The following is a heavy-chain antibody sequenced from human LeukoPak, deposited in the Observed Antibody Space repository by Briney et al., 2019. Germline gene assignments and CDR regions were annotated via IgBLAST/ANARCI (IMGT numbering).Heavy chain of an antibody. Sequence: GAAVNVSCKASGYTFTANYIHWVRQAPGQGLEWMGWINPNSAATSYAQNFEGRVTMTRDTSMTTHYMELRRLTSDDAAVYYCARGVGSSWFADWGQGTLVTVSS. CDR3: ARGVGSSWFAD. J-gene: IGHJ5*02. CDR2: INPNSAAT. D-gene: IGHD6-13*01. CDR1: GYTFTANY. V-gene: IGHV1-2*02.